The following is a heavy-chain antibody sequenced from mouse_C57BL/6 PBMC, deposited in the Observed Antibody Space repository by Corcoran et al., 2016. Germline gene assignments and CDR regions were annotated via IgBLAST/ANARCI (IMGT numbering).Heavy chain of an antibody. CDR1: GFSLSTSGMG. J-gene: IGHJ1*03. V-gene: IGHV8-12*01. CDR3: ARSTTVVAKNWYFDV. D-gene: IGHD1-1*01. CDR2: IYWDDDK. Sequence: QVTLKESGPGILQSSQTLSLTCSFSGFSLSTSGMGVSWIRQPSGKGLEWLAHIYWDDDKRYNPSLKSRLTISKDTSRNQVFLKITSVDTADTATYYCARSTTVVAKNWYFDVWGTGTTVTVSS.